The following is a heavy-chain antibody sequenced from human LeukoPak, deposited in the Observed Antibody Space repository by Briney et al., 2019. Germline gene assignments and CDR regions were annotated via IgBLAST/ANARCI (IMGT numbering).Heavy chain of an antibody. D-gene: IGHD4-17*01. Sequence: GGSLRLSCAASGFTFSAYGVTWVRQAPGKGLEWVSSMGVSGDNVHYADSVKGRFAISRDNSKNTLYLQMNSLRAEDAAVYYCAKDPNCDYVGAFDTWGQGTMVIVSS. CDR2: MGVSGDNV. CDR1: GFTFSAYG. CDR3: AKDPNCDYVGAFDT. V-gene: IGHV3-23*01. J-gene: IGHJ3*02.